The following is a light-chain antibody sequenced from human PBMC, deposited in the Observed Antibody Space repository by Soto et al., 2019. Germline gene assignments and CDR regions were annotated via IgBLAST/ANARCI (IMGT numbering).Light chain of an antibody. Sequence: VVLTQSPATLSLSPGERATLSCRASQSVSSFLAWYQLKPGQSPRLLIYDVSRRATGIPARFSGSGSGTDFTLTISSLEPEDFAVYYCLQRYTWPPTFGGGTKVEIK. J-gene: IGKJ4*01. CDR3: LQRYTWPPT. V-gene: IGKV3-11*01. CDR1: QSVSSF. CDR2: DVS.